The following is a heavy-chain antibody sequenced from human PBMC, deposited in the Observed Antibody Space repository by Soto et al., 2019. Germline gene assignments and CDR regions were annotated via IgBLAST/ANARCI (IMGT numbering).Heavy chain of an antibody. CDR2: LSDDSKYR. CDR1: GFTFSNHW. D-gene: IGHD6-6*01. J-gene: IGHJ5*02. CDR3: ARGMQGSSSSGDR. V-gene: IGHV3-74*01. Sequence: GGSLRLSCAASGFTFSNHWMHWVRQVPEKGLVWVSHLSDDSKYRAYADSVKGRFTISRDNAKNTLYLQMNNLRAEDTGVYFCARGMQGSSSSGDRWGQGTLVTVSS.